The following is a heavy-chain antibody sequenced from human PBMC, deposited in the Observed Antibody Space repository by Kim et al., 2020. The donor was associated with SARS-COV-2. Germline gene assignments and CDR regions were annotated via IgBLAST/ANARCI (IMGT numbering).Heavy chain of an antibody. CDR2: ISYSGNT. Sequence: SETLSLTCTVSGGSVTSSTYYWAWIRQPPGKGLEWSGHISYSGNTKYNPSLKSRVTLSVDTSKNQFSLKLNSVTAAYTAVYYFARLFPFPIYFDSWVPAT. CDR1: GGSVTSSTYY. CDR3: ARLFPFPIYFDS. D-gene: IGHD2-21*01. V-gene: IGHV4-61*01. J-gene: IGHJ4*02.